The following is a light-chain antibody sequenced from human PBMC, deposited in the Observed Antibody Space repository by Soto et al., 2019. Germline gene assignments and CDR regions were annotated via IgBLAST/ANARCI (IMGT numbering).Light chain of an antibody. CDR1: SSDVGGYNY. Sequence: QSALTQPASVSGSPGQSITISCTGTSSDVGGYNYVSWYQQHPGKVPKVMVYDVSNRPSGVSNRFSGSKSGNTASLTISGLQAEDEADYYCSSFTSSTTYVFGTGTKVTAL. CDR3: SSFTSSTTYV. J-gene: IGLJ1*01. V-gene: IGLV2-14*01. CDR2: DVS.